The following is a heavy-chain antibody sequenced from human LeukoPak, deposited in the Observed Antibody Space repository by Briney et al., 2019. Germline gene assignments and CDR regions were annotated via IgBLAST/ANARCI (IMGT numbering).Heavy chain of an antibody. CDR2: IYYGGIT. Sequence: SETLSLXCTVSGGSISSINYYWAWIRQPPGKGLEWIGSIYYGGITYYNPSLKSRVTISVDTSKNQFSLKLSSVTAADTAVYYCASNPTYYDFWSTNYTRGWFDPWGPGTLITVSS. J-gene: IGHJ5*02. D-gene: IGHD3-3*01. V-gene: IGHV4-39*01. CDR3: ASNPTYYDFWSTNYTRGWFDP. CDR1: GGSISSINYY.